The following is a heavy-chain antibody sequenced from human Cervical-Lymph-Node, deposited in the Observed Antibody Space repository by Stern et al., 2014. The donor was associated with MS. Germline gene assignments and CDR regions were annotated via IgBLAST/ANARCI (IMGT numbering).Heavy chain of an antibody. CDR2: MNPNGGNT. J-gene: IGHJ3*02. CDR3: ARGRVDLIRALGI. CDR1: GYNFTSYD. D-gene: IGHD3-16*01. Sequence: EQLLEYGAEVKKPGASVKGSCKASGYNFTSYDINWVRQATGQGLEWMGWMNPNGGNTGYGQNFQGRVTMTRNTSISTVYMELRSLRSDDTGVYYCARGRVDLIRALGIWGQGTMVTVSS. V-gene: IGHV1-8*01.